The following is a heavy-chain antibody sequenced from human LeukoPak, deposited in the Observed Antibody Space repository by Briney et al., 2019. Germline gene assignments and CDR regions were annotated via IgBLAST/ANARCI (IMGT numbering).Heavy chain of an antibody. CDR1: GGSISSGGYY. V-gene: IGHV4-31*03. J-gene: IGHJ4*02. Sequence: SETLSLTCTVSGGSISSGGYYWSWIRQHPGKGLEWIGYIYYSGSTYYNPSLKSRVTISVDTSKNQFSLKLSSVTAADTAVYYCARITMVRGLQGEFDYWGQGTLVTVSS. D-gene: IGHD3-10*01. CDR2: IYYSGST. CDR3: ARITMVRGLQGEFDY.